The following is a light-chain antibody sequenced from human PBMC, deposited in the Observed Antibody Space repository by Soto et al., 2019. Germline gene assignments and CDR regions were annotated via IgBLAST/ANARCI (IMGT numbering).Light chain of an antibody. CDR2: EVS. CDR1: SSDVGSYNL. V-gene: IGLV2-23*02. Sequence: QSALTQPASVSGSPGQSITISCTGTSSDVGSYNLVSWYQQHPGKAPKLMMYEVSKRPSGVSNRFSSSKSGNTASLTISWLQAEDEADYYCCSYAGSSTFGDLSVFGTGTKVTVL. CDR3: CSYAGSSTFGDLSV. J-gene: IGLJ1*01.